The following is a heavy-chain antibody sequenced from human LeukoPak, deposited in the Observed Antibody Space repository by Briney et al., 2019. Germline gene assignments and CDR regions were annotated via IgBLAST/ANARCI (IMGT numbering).Heavy chain of an antibody. CDR3: ARENVDRHAFDI. CDR2: IYYSGST. V-gene: IGHV4-39*07. J-gene: IGHJ3*02. CDR1: GGSISSSSYY. D-gene: IGHD5-12*01. Sequence: SETLSLTCTVSGGSISSSSYYWGWIRQPPGKGLEWIGSIYYSGSTYFNPSLKSRVTISVDTSKNQFSLKLSSVTAADTAVYYCARENVDRHAFDIWGQGTMVTVSS.